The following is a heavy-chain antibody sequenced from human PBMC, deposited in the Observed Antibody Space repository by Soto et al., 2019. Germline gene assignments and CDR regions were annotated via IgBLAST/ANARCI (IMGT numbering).Heavy chain of an antibody. J-gene: IGHJ3*02. CDR1: GFNFSDSY. CDR3: ARVVIVAVVGKNLDAFDI. D-gene: IGHD2-15*01. CDR2: MSGSGSTT. V-gene: IGHV3-11*01. Sequence: QVQLVESGGGLVKPGGSLRLSCAAGGFNFSDSYMTWIRQAPGKGLEWLSFMSGSGSTTFYADSVGGRFTISRDNAKKSLYLQMSSLRAEDTAIYYCARVVIVAVVGKNLDAFDIWGQGTVVTVSS.